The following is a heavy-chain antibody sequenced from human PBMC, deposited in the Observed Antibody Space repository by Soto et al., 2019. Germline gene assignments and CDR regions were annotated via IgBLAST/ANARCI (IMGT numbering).Heavy chain of an antibody. V-gene: IGHV2-5*02. CDR2: IYWDDDK. Sequence: QITLKESGPTLVKPTQPLTLTCTFSGFSLSTSGVGVGWIRQPPGKALEWLALIYWDDDKRYSPSLKSRLTITKDTSKNQVVLTMTNIDPVDTATYYCAHSNAIFYADAFDIWGQGTMVTVSS. CDR1: GFSLSTSGVG. D-gene: IGHD2-8*01. J-gene: IGHJ3*02. CDR3: AHSNAIFYADAFDI.